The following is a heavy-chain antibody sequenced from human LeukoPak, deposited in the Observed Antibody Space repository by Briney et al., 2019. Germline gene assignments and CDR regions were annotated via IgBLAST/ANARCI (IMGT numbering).Heavy chain of an antibody. Sequence: SETLSLTCTVSGGSISSGDYYWSWIRQPPGKGLEWIGYIYYSGSTNYNPSLKSRVTMSVDTSKNQFSLKLSSVTAADTAVYYCARDRHHSGSYGDYYYMDVWGKGTTVTVSS. CDR3: ARDRHHSGSYGDYYYMDV. CDR2: IYYSGST. D-gene: IGHD5-18*01. J-gene: IGHJ6*03. CDR1: GGSISSGDYY. V-gene: IGHV4-61*08.